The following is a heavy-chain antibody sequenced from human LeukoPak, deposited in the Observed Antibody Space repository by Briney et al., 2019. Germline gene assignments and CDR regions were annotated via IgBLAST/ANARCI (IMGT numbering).Heavy chain of an antibody. CDR2: IYYSGST. V-gene: IGHV4-61*08. CDR3: AREIFGVVARFDP. D-gene: IGHD3-3*01. J-gene: IGHJ5*02. Sequence: PSETLSLTCTVPGGSISSGGYYWSWIRQHPGKGLEWIGYIYYSGSTNYNPSLKSRVTISVDTSKNQFSLKLSSVTAADTAVYYCAREIFGVVARFDPWGQGTLVTVSS. CDR1: GGSISSGGYY.